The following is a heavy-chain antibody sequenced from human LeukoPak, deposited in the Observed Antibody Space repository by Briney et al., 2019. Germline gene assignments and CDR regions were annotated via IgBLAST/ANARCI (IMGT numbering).Heavy chain of an antibody. CDR3: ARGRFDYYMEV. J-gene: IGHJ6*03. V-gene: IGHV4-34*01. D-gene: IGHD3-10*01. CDR2: INHSGST. CDR1: GGSFSCYY. Sequence: SETLSRTCAVYGGSFSCYYWSWIRQPPLKGLEWIREINHSGSTNYNPSLKSRVTISVDTSQNQFSLKRSSVTEAATAVYYCARGRFDYYMEVWGKGTTVTVSS.